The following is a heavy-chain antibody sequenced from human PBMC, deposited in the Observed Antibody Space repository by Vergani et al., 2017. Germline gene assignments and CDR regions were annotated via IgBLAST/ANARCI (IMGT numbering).Heavy chain of an antibody. CDR1: GFTFNTYW. CDR3: ARDWGAYCSSSSITCFHYYYYMDV. Sequence: EAQLVESGGGLVQPGGSLRLSCEGSGFTFNTYWMSWVRQAPGKGLEWVANIKEDGSEKYYVDSVKGRFTIPRDNAKKSLYMQMNSLRVEDTAVYYCARDWGAYCSSSSITCFHYYYYMDVWGKXP. D-gene: IGHD2-2*01. CDR2: IKEDGSEK. J-gene: IGHJ6*03. V-gene: IGHV3-7*01.